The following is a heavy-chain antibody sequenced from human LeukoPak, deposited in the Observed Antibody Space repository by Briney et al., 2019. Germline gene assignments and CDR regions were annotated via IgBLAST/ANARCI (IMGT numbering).Heavy chain of an antibody. CDR1: GGSFSGYY. J-gene: IGHJ4*02. Sequence: SETLSLTCAAYGGSFSGYYWSWIRQPPGKGLEWIGEINHSGSTNYNPSLKSRVTISVDTSKNQFSLKLSSVTAADTAVYYCARDRVPAAHRYFDYWGQGTLVTVSS. D-gene: IGHD2-2*01. CDR2: INHSGST. CDR3: ARDRVPAAHRYFDY. V-gene: IGHV4-34*01.